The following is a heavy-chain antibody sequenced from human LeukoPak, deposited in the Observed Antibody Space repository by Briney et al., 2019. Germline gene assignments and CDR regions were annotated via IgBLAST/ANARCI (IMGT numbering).Heavy chain of an antibody. CDR1: GGTFSSYA. Sequence: GASVKVSCKASGGTFSSYAISWVRQAPGQGREWVGGIIPIFGTANYAQKFQGRVTITADESTSTAYMELSSLRSEDTAVYYGASMVRGVISLVYFDYWGQGTLVTVSS. D-gene: IGHD3-10*01. V-gene: IGHV1-69*13. J-gene: IGHJ4*02. CDR3: ASMVRGVISLVYFDY. CDR2: IIPIFGTA.